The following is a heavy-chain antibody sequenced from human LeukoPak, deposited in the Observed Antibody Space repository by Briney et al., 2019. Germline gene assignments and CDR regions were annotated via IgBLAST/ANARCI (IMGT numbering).Heavy chain of an antibody. Sequence: SVKVSCKASGGTFSSYAISWVRQAPGQGLEWMGGIIPIFGTANYAQEFQGRVTITADESTSTAYMELSSLRSEDTAVYYCARNHIVVVTASLDPWGQGTLVTVSS. CDR1: GGTFSSYA. J-gene: IGHJ5*02. CDR3: ARNHIVVVTASLDP. D-gene: IGHD2-21*02. CDR2: IIPIFGTA. V-gene: IGHV1-69*13.